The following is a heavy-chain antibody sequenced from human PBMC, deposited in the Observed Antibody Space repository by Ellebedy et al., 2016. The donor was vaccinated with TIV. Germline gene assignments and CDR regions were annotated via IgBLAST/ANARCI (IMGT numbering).Heavy chain of an antibody. V-gene: IGHV3-15*01. D-gene: IGHD6-19*01. CDR2: IKSKADGGTT. CDR3: TRRILILKQWRGDAFDI. CDR1: GFTLNNAW. J-gene: IGHJ3*02. Sequence: GGSLRLXCAASGFTLNNAWMSWVRQAPGKGLEWVGRIKSKADGGTTDYAAPVKGRFTISRDDSKNTLYLQMNSLKTEDTAVYYCTRRILILKQWRGDAFDIWGQGRMVTVSS.